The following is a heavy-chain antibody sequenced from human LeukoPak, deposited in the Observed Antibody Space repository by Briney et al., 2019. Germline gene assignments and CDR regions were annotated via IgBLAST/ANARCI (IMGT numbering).Heavy chain of an antibody. V-gene: IGHV1-2*02. CDR3: ARGTAAATAISDY. D-gene: IGHD1-26*01. Sequence: ASVKVSCKASGYTFSGYYVHWVRQAPGQGLEWMGWIHPNTGGSNYAQKFQGRVTLTRDTSINTAYMELSSLTSDDTAVYFCARGTAAATAISDYWGQGTLVTVSS. CDR1: GYTFSGYY. CDR2: IHPNTGGS. J-gene: IGHJ4*02.